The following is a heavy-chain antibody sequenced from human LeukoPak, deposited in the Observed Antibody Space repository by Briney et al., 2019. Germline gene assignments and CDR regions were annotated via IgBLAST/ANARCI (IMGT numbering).Heavy chain of an antibody. CDR3: ARDGAYEWELLRGIYMDV. CDR2: IDPKSGGT. J-gene: IGHJ6*03. CDR1: GYTFTGYY. Sequence: ASVKVSCKASGYTFTGYYMHWVRQAPGQGLDWMGWIDPKSGGTNYAQKFQGRVTMTRDTSISTAYMELSRLRSDDTAVYYCARDGAYEWELLRGIYMDVWGKGTTVTVSS. V-gene: IGHV1-2*02. D-gene: IGHD1-26*01.